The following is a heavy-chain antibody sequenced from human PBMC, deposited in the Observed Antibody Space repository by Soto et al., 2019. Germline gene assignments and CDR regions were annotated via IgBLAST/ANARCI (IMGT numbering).Heavy chain of an antibody. Sequence: GGSLRLSCAASGFTFSGSAMHWVRQASGKGLEWVGRIRSKANSYATAYAASVKGRFTISRDDSKNTAYLQMNSLKTEDTAVYYCTRILRFLEWTTSAYGMDVWGQGTTVTVSS. J-gene: IGHJ6*01. CDR3: TRILRFLEWTTSAYGMDV. CDR2: IRSKANSYAT. CDR1: GFTFSGSA. V-gene: IGHV3-73*01. D-gene: IGHD3-3*01.